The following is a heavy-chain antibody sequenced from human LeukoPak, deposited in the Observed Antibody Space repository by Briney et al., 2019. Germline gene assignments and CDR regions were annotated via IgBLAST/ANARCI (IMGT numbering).Heavy chain of an antibody. Sequence: PGGSLRLSCEASGYTFDDYAVHWVRQAPGKGLEWVSAISWNSGSIVYADSVKGRFTISRDNGKHSLYLQMNSLRTEDTALYYCAKGHTYGLGESYLDFWGQGTLVSVSS. D-gene: IGHD5-18*01. J-gene: IGHJ4*02. CDR3: AKGHTYGLGESYLDF. CDR1: GYTFDDYA. CDR2: ISWNSGSI. V-gene: IGHV3-9*01.